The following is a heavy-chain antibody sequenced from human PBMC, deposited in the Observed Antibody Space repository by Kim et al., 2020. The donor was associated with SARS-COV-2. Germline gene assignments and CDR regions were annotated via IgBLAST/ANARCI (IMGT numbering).Heavy chain of an antibody. Sequence: SVKVSCKASGCTFSSYAISWVRQAPGQGLEWMGGIIPIFGTANYAQKFQGRVTITADESTSTAYMELSSLRSEDTAVYYCARAVGSTYSSSWYLPKYYYGMDVGGRGTTVTVPS. D-gene: IGHD6-13*01. CDR3: ARAVGSTYSSSWYLPKYYYGMDV. J-gene: IGHJ6*01. CDR2: IIPIFGTA. V-gene: IGHV1-69*13. CDR1: GCTFSSYA.